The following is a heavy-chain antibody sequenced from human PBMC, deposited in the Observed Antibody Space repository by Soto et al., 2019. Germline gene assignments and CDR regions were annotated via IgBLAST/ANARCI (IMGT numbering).Heavy chain of an antibody. CDR2: IYNGGIP. Sequence: QVEMEESGPGLLKPSETLSLTCTVSGGSVSSQYWSWIRQPAGKGLEWIGRIYNGGIPLIHPSLESRVALSLDTSKIQFSLTLSSVTAADTATYYCASQDYDKSVYYFDYWGRGTLVTVSS. J-gene: IGHJ4*02. V-gene: IGHV4-4*07. CDR3: ASQDYDKSVYYFDY. D-gene: IGHD3-22*01. CDR1: GGSVSSQY.